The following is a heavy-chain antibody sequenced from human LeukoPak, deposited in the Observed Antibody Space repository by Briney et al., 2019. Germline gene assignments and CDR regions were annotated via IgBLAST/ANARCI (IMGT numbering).Heavy chain of an antibody. CDR2: IYTSGST. J-gene: IGHJ3*02. V-gene: IGHV4-4*07. Sequence: SETLSLTCTVSGGSISSYYWSWIRQPAGKGLEWIGRIYTSGSTNYNPSLKSRVTMSVDTSKNQFSLKLSSVTAADTAVYYCARVYSGYSYGYRFDAFDIWGQGTMVTVSS. CDR1: GGSISSYY. D-gene: IGHD5-18*01. CDR3: ARVYSGYSYGYRFDAFDI.